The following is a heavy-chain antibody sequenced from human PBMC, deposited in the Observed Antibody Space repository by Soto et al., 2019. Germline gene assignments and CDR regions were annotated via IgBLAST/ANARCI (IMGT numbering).Heavy chain of an antibody. CDR3: AREIGRYYDSSGFYSLGY. Sequence: LRLSCAASGFSFSNYAIHWVRQAPGKGLEWVAVISSDGSNKYYADSVKGRFTISRDTSENTLYLQMNSLRAEDTAVYYCAREIGRYYDSSGFYSLGYWGQGTLVTVSS. V-gene: IGHV3-30-3*01. CDR1: GFSFSNYA. J-gene: IGHJ4*02. CDR2: ISSDGSNK. D-gene: IGHD3-22*01.